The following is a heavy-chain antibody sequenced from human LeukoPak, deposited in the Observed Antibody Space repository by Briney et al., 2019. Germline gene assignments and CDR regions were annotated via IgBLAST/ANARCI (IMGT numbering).Heavy chain of an antibody. D-gene: IGHD3-22*01. CDR3: ARLSMIDTFDI. V-gene: IGHV5-51*01. Sequence: GESLKISCQASGYSFMTYWIGWVRQMPGKGLELMAIIYPGDSDTKYSPSFQDQVTISADKSINTAYLHWRSLKASDTAMYYCARLSMIDTFDIWGLGTVVTVSS. J-gene: IGHJ3*02. CDR1: GYSFMTYW. CDR2: IYPGDSDT.